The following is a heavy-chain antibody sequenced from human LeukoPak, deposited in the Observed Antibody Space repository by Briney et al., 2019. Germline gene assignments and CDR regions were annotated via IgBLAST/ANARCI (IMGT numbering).Heavy chain of an antibody. CDR3: ARHGRFYTSDSGDY. J-gene: IGHJ4*02. CDR1: GGSISSYY. D-gene: IGHD6-25*01. Sequence: SETLSLTCSVSGGSISSYYWSWIRQPPGKGLECIGYIYYSGSTNYNPSLKSRVTISVDTSKNQFSLKLSSVTAADTAVYYCARHGRFYTSDSGDYWGQGTLVTVSS. V-gene: IGHV4-59*08. CDR2: IYYSGST.